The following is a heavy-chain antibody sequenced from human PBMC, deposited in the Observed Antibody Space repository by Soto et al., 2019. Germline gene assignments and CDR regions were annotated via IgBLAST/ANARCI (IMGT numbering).Heavy chain of an antibody. D-gene: IGHD2-8*01. CDR1: GFSLGSYW. Sequence: EAQLVESGGGLVQPGGSLRLSCEASGFSLGSYWMTWVRQAPGKGLEWVANIKKDGSRTSYLDSVRGRFTISRDNVGNSLSLQMDSLRAEDTGMYFCARDASPGNSTLYLDAFDIWGQGTMVTVSS. J-gene: IGHJ3*02. CDR3: ARDASPGNSTLYLDAFDI. CDR2: IKKDGSRT. V-gene: IGHV3-7*05.